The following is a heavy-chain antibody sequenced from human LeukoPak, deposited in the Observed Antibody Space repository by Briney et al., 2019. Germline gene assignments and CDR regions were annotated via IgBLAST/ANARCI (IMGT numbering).Heavy chain of an antibody. D-gene: IGHD3-3*01. CDR2: INPNSGGT. CDR1: GYAFTGYY. V-gene: IGHV1-2*02. Sequence: ASVKVSCKASGYAFTGYYMHWVRQAPGQGLEWMGWINPNSGGTNYAQKFQGRVTMTRDTSISTAYMELSRLRSDDTAVYYCARDRDFWSGYFFDYWGQGTLVTVSS. J-gene: IGHJ4*02. CDR3: ARDRDFWSGYFFDY.